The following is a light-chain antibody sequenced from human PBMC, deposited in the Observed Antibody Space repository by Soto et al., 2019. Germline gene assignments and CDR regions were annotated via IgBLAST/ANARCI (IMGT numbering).Light chain of an antibody. Sequence: QSVLTQPASVSGSPGQSIAISCTGTSSDVGAYDFVSWNQQHPDKAPKLLIYEVSNRPSGVSDRFSGSKSVNTATLTFSGFQAEDEADYYCSSHTTSNTRVFGTGTKVTVL. CDR1: SSDVGAYDF. J-gene: IGLJ1*01. CDR2: EVS. V-gene: IGLV2-14*03. CDR3: SSHTTSNTRV.